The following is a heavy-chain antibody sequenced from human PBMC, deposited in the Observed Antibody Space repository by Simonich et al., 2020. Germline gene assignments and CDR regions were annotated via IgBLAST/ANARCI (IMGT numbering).Heavy chain of an antibody. D-gene: IGHD1-26*01. Sequence: QVQLVQSGAEVKKPGASVKVSCKASGYTFTGYYMHWVRQAPGQGLEGMGWINPNRGGTNYAQKFQGRVTMTRDTSISTAYMELSRLRSDDTAVYYCARDLRGSYYYYYYMDVWGKGTTVTVSS. CDR3: ARDLRGSYYYYYYMDV. V-gene: IGHV1-2*02. J-gene: IGHJ6*03. CDR2: INPNRGGT. CDR1: GYTFTGYY.